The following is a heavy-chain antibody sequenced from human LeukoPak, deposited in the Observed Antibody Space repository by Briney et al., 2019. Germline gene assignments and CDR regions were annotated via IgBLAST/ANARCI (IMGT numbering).Heavy chain of an antibody. CDR1: GGSISSSSYY. V-gene: IGHV4-39*01. Sequence: SQTLSLTCTVSGGSISSSSYYWGWIRQPPGKGLEWIGSIYYSGSTYYNPSLKSRVTISVDTSKNQFSLKLSSVTAADTAVYYCARPSRIDYYMDVWGKGTTVTISS. CDR2: IYYSGST. D-gene: IGHD2-15*01. J-gene: IGHJ6*03. CDR3: ARPSRIDYYMDV.